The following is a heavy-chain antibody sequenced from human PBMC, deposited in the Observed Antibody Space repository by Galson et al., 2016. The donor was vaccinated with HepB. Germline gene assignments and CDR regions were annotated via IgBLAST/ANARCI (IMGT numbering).Heavy chain of an antibody. J-gene: IGHJ6*03. CDR2: ISYDGSNK. V-gene: IGHV3-30-3*01. CDR1: GFTFSDYA. D-gene: IGHD3-16*02. Sequence: SLRLSCAASGFTFSDYAMHWVRQAPGKGLEWVAVISYDGSNKYYADSVKGRFTISRDNSKNTLYLQMNSLRAEDTAMYYCARYRGLNITSKFYYCMDMWGKGTTVTVSS. CDR3: ARYRGLNITSKFYYCMDM.